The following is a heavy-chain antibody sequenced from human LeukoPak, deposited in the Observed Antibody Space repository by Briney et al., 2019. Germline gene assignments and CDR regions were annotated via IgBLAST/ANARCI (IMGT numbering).Heavy chain of an antibody. V-gene: IGHV4-59*01. Sequence: SETLSLTCSVSGDSISSYYWSWIRQPPGKGLEWIGYIYYSGSTNYNPSLKSRVTISLDTSKNQFSLKLSSVTAADTAVYYCARSVTAAAAGYFQHWGQGTLVTVSS. J-gene: IGHJ1*01. CDR3: ARSVTAAAAGYFQH. CDR1: GDSISSYY. CDR2: IYYSGST. D-gene: IGHD6-13*01.